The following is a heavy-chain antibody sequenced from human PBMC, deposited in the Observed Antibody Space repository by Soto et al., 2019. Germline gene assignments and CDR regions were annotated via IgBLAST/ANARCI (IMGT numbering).Heavy chain of an antibody. CDR1: GFTFSSYW. CDR2: IKQDGSEK. V-gene: IGHV3-7*01. CDR3: ARNKSSGWYPQGFDP. D-gene: IGHD6-19*01. J-gene: IGHJ5*02. Sequence: PGGSLRLSCAASGFTFSSYWMSWVRQAPGKGLEWVANIKQDGSEKYYVDSVKGRLPISRDSAKNSLYLKMNSLRAEDIFVYYCARNKSSGWYPQGFDPGGQETLVTVS.